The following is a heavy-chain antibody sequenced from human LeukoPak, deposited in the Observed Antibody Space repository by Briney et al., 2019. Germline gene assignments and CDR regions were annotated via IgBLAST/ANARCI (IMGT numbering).Heavy chain of an antibody. CDR3: ARVPGGGLHDY. D-gene: IGHD5-18*01. V-gene: IGHV1-18*01. CDR2: ISAYNGNT. CDR1: GYTLTELS. J-gene: IGHJ4*02. Sequence: ASVKVSCKVSGYTLTELSMHWVRQAPGQGLEWMGWISAYNGNTNYAQKLQGRVTMTTDTSTSTAYMELRSLRSDDTAVYYCARVPGGGLHDYWGQGTLVTVSS.